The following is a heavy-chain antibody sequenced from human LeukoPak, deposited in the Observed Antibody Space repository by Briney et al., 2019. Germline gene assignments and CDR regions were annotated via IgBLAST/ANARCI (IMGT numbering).Heavy chain of an antibody. V-gene: IGHV4-34*01. CDR1: GGSFSGYY. Sequence: SGTLSLTCAVYGGSFSGYYWSWIRQPPGKGLEWIGEINHSGSTNYNPSLKSRVTISVDTSKNQFSLKLSSVAAADTAVYYCARGKTYYDYVWGSYRLRYYFDYWGQGTLVTVSS. CDR3: ARGKTYYDYVWGSYRLRYYFDY. CDR2: INHSGST. D-gene: IGHD3-16*02. J-gene: IGHJ4*02.